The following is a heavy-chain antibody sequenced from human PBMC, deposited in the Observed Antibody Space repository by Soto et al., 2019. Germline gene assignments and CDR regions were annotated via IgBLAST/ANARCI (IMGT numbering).Heavy chain of an antibody. V-gene: IGHV4-59*08. D-gene: IGHD1-1*01. CDR2: IYYSGST. J-gene: IGHJ4*02. CDR1: GFIFRDWF. CDR3: ARRYGYSFDY. Sequence: PGGSLRLSCAASGFIFRDWFMSWIRQAPGKGLEWIGYIYYSGSTNYNPSLKSRVTISVDTSKNQFSLKLSSVTAADTAVYYCARRYGYSFDYWGQGTLVTVSS.